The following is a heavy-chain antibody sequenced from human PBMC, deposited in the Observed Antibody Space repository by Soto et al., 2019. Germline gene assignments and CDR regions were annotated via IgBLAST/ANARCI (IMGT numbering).Heavy chain of an antibody. CDR1: GFTFRRHG. J-gene: IGHJ6*02. V-gene: IGHV3-30*18. CDR2: ISYDGIQK. D-gene: IGHD3-22*01. CDR3: AKNLGGYYYDGGSLYYYGIDV. Sequence: GGSLRLSCAASGFTFRRHGMHWVRQAPGKGLEWLTIISYDGIQKFYTESVKGRFTITRDNSKNMVFLQMNSLRVEDTAVYYCAKNLGGYYYDGGSLYYYGIDVWGQGTTVTVSS.